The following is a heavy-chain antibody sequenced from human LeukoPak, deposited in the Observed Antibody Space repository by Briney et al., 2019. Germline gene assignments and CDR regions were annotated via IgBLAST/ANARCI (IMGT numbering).Heavy chain of an antibody. Sequence: GGFLRLSCAASGFTFSSYAMIWVRQAPGKGLEWVSTTSGSGGSSYYADSVKGRFTISRDNSKNTLYLQMNSLRADDTAVYYCAKAGYSYGIPFFDYWGQGTLVTVSS. CDR1: GFTFSSYA. D-gene: IGHD5-18*01. V-gene: IGHV3-23*01. CDR3: AKAGYSYGIPFFDY. J-gene: IGHJ4*02. CDR2: TSGSGGSS.